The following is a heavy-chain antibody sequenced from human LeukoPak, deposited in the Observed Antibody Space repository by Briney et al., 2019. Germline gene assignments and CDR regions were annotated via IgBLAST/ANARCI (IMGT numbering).Heavy chain of an antibody. CDR3: AREPPGIAARPPGMDI. CDR2: IYHSGST. Sequence: PSETLSLTCTVSGGSISSGYYWGWIRQPPGKGLEWIGSIYHSGSTYYNPSLKSRVTISVDTSKNQFSLKLSSVTAADTAVYYCAREPPGIAARPPGMDIWGQGTLVTVSS. J-gene: IGHJ4*02. CDR1: GGSISSGYY. V-gene: IGHV4-38-2*02. D-gene: IGHD6-6*01.